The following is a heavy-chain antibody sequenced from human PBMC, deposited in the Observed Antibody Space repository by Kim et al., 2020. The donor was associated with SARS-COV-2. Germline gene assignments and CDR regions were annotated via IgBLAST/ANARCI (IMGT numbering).Heavy chain of an antibody. J-gene: IGHJ5*02. D-gene: IGHD3-16*01. Sequence: SETLSLTCAVSGASITSDNWWSWVRQPPGKGLEWIGEIFHSGGTNYNPSLNSRVTISFDKSKNQFSLNLTSLTAADTAVYYGARGGPLEWFHPWGQGTLV. V-gene: IGHV4-4*02. CDR3: ARGGPLEWFHP. CDR2: IFHSGGT. CDR1: GASITSDNW.